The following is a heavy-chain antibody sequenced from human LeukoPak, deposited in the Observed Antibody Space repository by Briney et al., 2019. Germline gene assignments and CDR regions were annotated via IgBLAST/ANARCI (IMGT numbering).Heavy chain of an antibody. J-gene: IGHJ6*03. CDR2: IYYSGST. V-gene: IGHV4-61*01. CDR1: GGSISSSSYY. Sequence: PSETLSLTCTVSGGSISSSSYYWSWIRQPPGKGLEWIGYIYYSGSTNYNPSLKSRVTISVDTSKNQFSLKLSSVTAADTAVYYCARGGGPTYYYYYMDVWGKGTTVTVSS. D-gene: IGHD3-16*01. CDR3: ARGGGPTYYYYYMDV.